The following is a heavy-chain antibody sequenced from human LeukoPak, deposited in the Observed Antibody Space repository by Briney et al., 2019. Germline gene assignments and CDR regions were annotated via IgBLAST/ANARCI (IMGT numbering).Heavy chain of an antibody. CDR1: GFTFGDYA. J-gene: IGHJ5*02. CDR2: IRSKAYGGTT. CDR3: TRALTAVAEDWFDP. D-gene: IGHD6-19*01. Sequence: GGSLRLSCTTYGFTFGDYAMSWFRQAQGKGLGWVGFIRSKAYGGTTEYAASVKGRFTISRDDSKSIAYLQMNSLKTEDAAVYYCTRALTAVAEDWFDPWGQGTLVTVSS. V-gene: IGHV3-49*03.